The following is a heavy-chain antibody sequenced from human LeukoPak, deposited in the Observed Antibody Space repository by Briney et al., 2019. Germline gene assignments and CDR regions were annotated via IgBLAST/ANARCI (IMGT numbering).Heavy chain of an antibody. CDR1: GFTFSTSA. CDR3: AKGPRDGCIDY. CDR2: ISSNGDST. Sequence: GGSLRLSCAASGFTFSTSALHWVRQAPGKGLEYVSAISSNGDSTYYANSVKGRFTISRDNSKSTLYLQMGSLRTEDMAVYYCAKGPRDGCIDYWGQGTLVTVSS. V-gene: IGHV3-64*01. D-gene: IGHD5-24*01. J-gene: IGHJ4*02.